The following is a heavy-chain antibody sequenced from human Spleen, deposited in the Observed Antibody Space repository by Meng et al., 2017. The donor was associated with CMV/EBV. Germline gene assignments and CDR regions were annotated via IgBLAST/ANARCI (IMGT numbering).Heavy chain of an antibody. CDR1: GFTFSNYW. V-gene: IGHV3-20*04. Sequence: GESLKISCEASGFTFSNYWMSWVRQAPGKGLECVSGINWNGGGTGYADSVKGRFTISRDNAKNSLNSQMNSLRAEDTAVYYCAREKLWEPRGMDVWGQGTTVTVSS. CDR3: AREKLWEPRGMDV. J-gene: IGHJ6*02. CDR2: INWNGGGT. D-gene: IGHD1-26*01.